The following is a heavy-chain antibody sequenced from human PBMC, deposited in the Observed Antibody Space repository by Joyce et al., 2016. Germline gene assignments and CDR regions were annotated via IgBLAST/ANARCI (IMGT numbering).Heavy chain of an antibody. J-gene: IGHJ4*02. D-gene: IGHD6-19*01. CDR1: GGPFSGFL. CDR2: INTSGIT. CDR3: GRSQWLPPLSY. V-gene: IGHV4-34*01. Sequence: PSETLSLTCAVSGGPFSGFLWTWVRQSAGKGLEWIGEINTSGITKYNPSLKSRVTISIDTSKRQFSLNLNFLSAADTALYYCGRSQWLPPLSYWGQGTPVTVSS.